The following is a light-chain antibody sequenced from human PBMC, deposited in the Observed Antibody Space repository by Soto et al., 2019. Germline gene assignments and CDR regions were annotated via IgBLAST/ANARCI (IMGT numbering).Light chain of an antibody. Sequence: QSVLTQPASVSGSTGQSITISCTGTRSDVGGYNYVSWFQQHPGKAPKLMIYDVTNRPSGVSNRFSGSKSGNTASLTISGLQAEDEADFYCSSYTSSGSHVFGTGTKVTVL. CDR1: RSDVGGYNY. CDR2: DVT. J-gene: IGLJ1*01. CDR3: SSYTSSGSHV. V-gene: IGLV2-14*03.